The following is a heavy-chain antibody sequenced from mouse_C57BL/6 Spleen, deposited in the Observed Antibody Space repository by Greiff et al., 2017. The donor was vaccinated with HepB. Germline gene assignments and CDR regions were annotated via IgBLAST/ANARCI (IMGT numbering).Heavy chain of an antibody. J-gene: IGHJ2*01. V-gene: IGHV5-4*01. CDR2: ISDGGSYT. CDR3: ARSLMVTTSYFDY. CDR1: GFTFSSYA. D-gene: IGHD2-3*01. Sequence: EVQVVESGGGLVKPGGSLKLSCAASGFTFSSYAMSWVRQTPEKRLEWVATISDGGSYTYYPDNVKGRFTISRDNAKNNLYLQMSHLKSEDTAMYYCARSLMVTTSYFDYWGQGTTLTVSS.